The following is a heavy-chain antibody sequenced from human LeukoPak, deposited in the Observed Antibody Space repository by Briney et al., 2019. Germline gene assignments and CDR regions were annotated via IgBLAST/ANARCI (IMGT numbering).Heavy chain of an antibody. CDR3: ARPRPNEKLGIVTGYFDL. CDR2: INHSGST. V-gene: IGHV4-34*01. D-gene: IGHD7-27*01. Sequence: SETLSLTCAVYGGSFSGYYWSWIRQPPGKGLEWIGEINHSGSTNYNPSLKSRVTISVDTSKNQFSLKLRSVTAADTAVYYCARPRPNEKLGIVTGYFDLWGRGTLVTVSS. CDR1: GGSFSGYY. J-gene: IGHJ2*01.